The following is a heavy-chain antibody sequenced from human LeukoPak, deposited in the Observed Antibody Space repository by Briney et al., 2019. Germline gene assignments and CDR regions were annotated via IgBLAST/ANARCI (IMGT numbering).Heavy chain of an antibody. D-gene: IGHD1-14*01. Sequence: PGGSLRLSCAASGFTFSSFAMSWVRQAPGKGLEWVSGISGSGGRTYYADSVKGRFTISRDNSKNTLYLQMNSLRAEDTAVYYCAKDPDPARYNYGMDVWGQGTTVTVSS. V-gene: IGHV3-23*01. CDR2: ISGSGGRT. CDR1: GFTFSSFA. J-gene: IGHJ6*02. CDR3: AKDPDPARYNYGMDV.